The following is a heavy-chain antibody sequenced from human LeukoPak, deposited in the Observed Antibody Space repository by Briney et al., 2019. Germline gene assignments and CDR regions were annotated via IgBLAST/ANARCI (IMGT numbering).Heavy chain of an antibody. J-gene: IGHJ4*02. D-gene: IGHD3-10*01. V-gene: IGHV3-74*01. CDR1: GFTFSSYW. CDR3: AREGIGENAPNYFDY. CDR2: INSYGSST. Sequence: GGSPRLSCAASGFTFSSYWMPWVRQAPGKGLVWVSRINSYGSSTSYADSVKGRFTISRDNAKNTLYLQMNSLRAEDTAVYYCAREGIGENAPNYFDYWGQGTLVTVSS.